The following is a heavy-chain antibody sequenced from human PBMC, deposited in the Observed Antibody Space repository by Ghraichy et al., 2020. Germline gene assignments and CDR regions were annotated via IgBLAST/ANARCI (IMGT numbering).Heavy chain of an antibody. V-gene: IGHV4-30-4*07. J-gene: IGHJ6*04. CDR2: IYYSGST. CDR1: GGSISSGGYS. CDR3: AREQDAMDV. Sequence: SETLSLTCAVSGGSISSGGYSWSWIRQPPGKGLEWIGYIYYSGSTYYNPSLKSLVTITVDTSKNQLSLKLSSVTAADTAVYYCAREQDAMDVWDKGTTVTVSS.